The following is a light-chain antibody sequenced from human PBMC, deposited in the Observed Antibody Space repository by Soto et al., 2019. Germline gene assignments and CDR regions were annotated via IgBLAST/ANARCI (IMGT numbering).Light chain of an antibody. V-gene: IGKV3-15*01. CDR1: QSISSN. J-gene: IGKJ4*01. Sequence: EIVMTQSPATLSVSPGERATLSCRASQSISSNLAWYQWRPGQAPRLLIYDASTRANGIPVRFSGSGSGTEFTLSISILQSAVYYCQQYNSWPLTFGGGTKVDIK. CDR2: DAS. CDR3: QQYNSWPLT.